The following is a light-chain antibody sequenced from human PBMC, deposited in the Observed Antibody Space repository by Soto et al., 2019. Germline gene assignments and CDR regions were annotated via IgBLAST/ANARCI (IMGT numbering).Light chain of an antibody. J-gene: IGLJ2*01. CDR2: DVS. V-gene: IGLV2-14*01. CDR1: SSDVGGYNY. Sequence: QSALTQPASVSGSPGQSITISCTGTSSDVGGYNYVSWYQQHPGKAPNLMIYDVSNRPSGVSHRSSGSTSGNTAPPTISGLQAEEDDDYYCGSYTSRSAVVFGGGTKLTVL. CDR3: GSYTSRSAVV.